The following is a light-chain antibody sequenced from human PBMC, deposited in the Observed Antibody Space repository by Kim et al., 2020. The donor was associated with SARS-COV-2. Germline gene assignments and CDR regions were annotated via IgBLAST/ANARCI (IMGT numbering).Light chain of an antibody. CDR1: RRDVGGYNF. CDR2: DVG. CDR3: SSYTSSSTYV. Sequence: GQSITIACTGTRRDVGGYNFVSWYQQHPGKSPKVMIDDVGNRPSGVSNRFSGSKSGNTASLTISGLQAEDEADYYCSSYTSSSTYVFGTGTKVTVL. V-gene: IGLV2-14*03. J-gene: IGLJ1*01.